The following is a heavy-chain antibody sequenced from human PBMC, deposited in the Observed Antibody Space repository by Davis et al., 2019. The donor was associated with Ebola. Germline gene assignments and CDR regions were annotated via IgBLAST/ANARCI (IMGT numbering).Heavy chain of an antibody. J-gene: IGHJ2*01. Sequence: GESLKISCKGSGYSFISYWIAWVRQMPGKGPEWMGIIYSGDSDTRYSPSFQGQVTISADKSISTAYLQWSSLKASDTAMYYCARRTAIPNWYFDLWGRGTLVTVSS. CDR2: IYSGDSDT. CDR3: ARRTAIPNWYFDL. CDR1: GYSFISYW. D-gene: IGHD2-2*02. V-gene: IGHV5-51*01.